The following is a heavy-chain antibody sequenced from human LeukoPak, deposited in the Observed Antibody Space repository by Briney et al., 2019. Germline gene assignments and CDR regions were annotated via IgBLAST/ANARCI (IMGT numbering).Heavy chain of an antibody. D-gene: IGHD6-6*01. J-gene: IGHJ6*03. Sequence: PGGSLRLSCAASGFTFSIYSMNWVRQAPGKGLEWVSSISSSSSYIYYADSVKGRFTISRDNAKSSLYLQMNSLRAEDTAVYYCASPNPRIAARPYYYYYMDVWGKGTTVTVSS. CDR3: ASPNPRIAARPYYYYYMDV. CDR1: GFTFSIYS. V-gene: IGHV3-21*01. CDR2: ISSSSSYI.